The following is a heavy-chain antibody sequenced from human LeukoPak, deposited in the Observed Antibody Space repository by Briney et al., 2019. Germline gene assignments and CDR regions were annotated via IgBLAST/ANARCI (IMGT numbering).Heavy chain of an antibody. Sequence: GGSLRLSCVASGFTFNTNWMHWVRQAPGKGLVWVSRINGDGSNSNYADSVKGRFTISRDNARNTLYLQMNGLRAEDTALYYCARTSPTSHFDFWGQGTLVTVSS. CDR1: GFTFNTNW. V-gene: IGHV3-74*01. J-gene: IGHJ4*02. D-gene: IGHD6-6*01. CDR3: ARTSPTSHFDF. CDR2: INGDGSNS.